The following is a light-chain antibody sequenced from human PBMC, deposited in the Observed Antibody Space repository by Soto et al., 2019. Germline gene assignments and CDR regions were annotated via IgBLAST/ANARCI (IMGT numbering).Light chain of an antibody. Sequence: QSALTQPPSVSAAPGQKITISCSGSDSNIWYNSVSWYQQLPGTAPKLLISENDERPSDLPDRFSASKSGTSATLGITGLQTGDEATYFCGTWDNGLSAVVFGGGTKLT. CDR3: GTWDNGLSAVV. CDR2: END. CDR1: DSNIWYNS. J-gene: IGLJ2*01. V-gene: IGLV1-51*02.